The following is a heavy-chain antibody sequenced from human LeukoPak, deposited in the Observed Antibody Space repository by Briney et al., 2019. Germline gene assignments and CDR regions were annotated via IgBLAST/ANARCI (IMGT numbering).Heavy chain of an antibody. Sequence: GGSLRLSCAASGFTFSSYAMHWVRQAPGKGLEWVAFIRYDGSNKYYADSVKGRFTISRDNSKNTLYLQMNSLRAEDTAVYYCAKAVSMVRGKVADYWGQGTLVTVSS. D-gene: IGHD3-10*01. CDR2: IRYDGSNK. CDR1: GFTFSSYA. V-gene: IGHV3-30*02. J-gene: IGHJ4*02. CDR3: AKAVSMVRGKVADY.